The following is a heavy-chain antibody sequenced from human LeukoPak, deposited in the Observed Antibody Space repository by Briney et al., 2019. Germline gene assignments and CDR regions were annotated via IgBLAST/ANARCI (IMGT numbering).Heavy chain of an antibody. CDR3: ARGRGDWFDP. CDR2: IGNSGGSA. CDR1: GFTFSSYA. Sequence: PGGSLLLSRAASGFTFSSYAMSWVRQAPGKGLEWVSLIGNSGGSAFYADSVKGRFTISRENAKNSLYLQMNSLRAGDTAVYYCARGRGDWFDPWGQGTLVTVSS. J-gene: IGHJ5*02. D-gene: IGHD3-16*01. V-gene: IGHV3-23*01.